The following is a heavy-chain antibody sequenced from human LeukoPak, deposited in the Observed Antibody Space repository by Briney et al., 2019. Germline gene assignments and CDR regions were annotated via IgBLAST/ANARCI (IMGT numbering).Heavy chain of an antibody. CDR3: AKDPGIWFGEPYFDY. CDR1: GFTFSSYG. CDR2: ISYDGTNK. V-gene: IGHV3-30*18. Sequence: GGSLRLSCAASGFTFSSYGMHWVRQAPGKGLEWVAVISYDGTNKYYADSVKGRFTISRDNSKNTLYLQMNSLRAEDTAVYYCAKDPGIWFGEPYFDYWGQGTLVTVSS. D-gene: IGHD3-10*01. J-gene: IGHJ4*02.